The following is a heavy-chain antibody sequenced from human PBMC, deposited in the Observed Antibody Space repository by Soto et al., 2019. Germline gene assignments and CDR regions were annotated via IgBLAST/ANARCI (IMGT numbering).Heavy chain of an antibody. D-gene: IGHD4-17*01. CDR3: AKYLGRNDYGDYYYYGMDV. J-gene: IGHJ6*02. CDR1: GFTFSSYG. Sequence: GGSLRLSCAASGFTFSSYGMHWVRQAPGKGLEWVAVISYDGSNKYYADSVKGRFTISRDNSKNTLYLQMNSLRAEDTAVYYCAKYLGRNDYGDYYYYGMDVWGQGTTVTVSS. V-gene: IGHV3-30*18. CDR2: ISYDGSNK.